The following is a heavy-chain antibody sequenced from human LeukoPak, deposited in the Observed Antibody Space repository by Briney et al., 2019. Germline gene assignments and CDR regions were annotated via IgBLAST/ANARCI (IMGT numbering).Heavy chain of an antibody. D-gene: IGHD2-2*01. V-gene: IGHV4-61*02. CDR3: ARDPDIVVVPADMDV. Sequence: PSETLSLTCTVSGGSISSGSYYWSWIRQPAGKGLEWIGRIYTSGSTNYNPSLKSRVTISVDTSKNQFSLKLSSVTAADTAVYYCARDPDIVVVPADMDVWGKGTTVTVSS. CDR2: IYTSGST. J-gene: IGHJ6*03. CDR1: GGSISSGSYY.